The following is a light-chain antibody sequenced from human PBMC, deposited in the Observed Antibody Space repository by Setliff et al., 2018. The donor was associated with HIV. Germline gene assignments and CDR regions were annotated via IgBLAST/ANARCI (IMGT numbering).Light chain of an antibody. J-gene: IGLJ1*01. CDR3: ISYTVNNSPLYV. CDR2: EVS. V-gene: IGLV2-14*01. Sequence: LTQPASVSGSPGQSIIISCTGTSNDVGDNNYVSWYQQHPGKAPKFIIYEVSIRPSGVSTRFSGSKSGNTASLTISGLQAEDEADYYCISYTVNNSPLYVLGSGTKVTVL. CDR1: SNDVGDNNY.